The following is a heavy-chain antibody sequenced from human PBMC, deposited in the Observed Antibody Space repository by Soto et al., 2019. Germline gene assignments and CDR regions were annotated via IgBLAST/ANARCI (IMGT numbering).Heavy chain of an antibody. CDR1: GFIFRSYG. J-gene: IGHJ6*02. CDR2: IWDDGSNK. D-gene: IGHD3-22*01. V-gene: IGHV3-33*01. CDR3: ARLIGTYDSSGLDV. Sequence: QVQLVESGGGVVQPGRSLRLSCAASGFIFRSYGMHWVRQAPGKGLEWGAVIWDDGSNKYYADSVKGRFTISRDNSKNTLFLQMNSLRDEDTAVYYCARLIGTYDSSGLDVWGQGTTVTVSS.